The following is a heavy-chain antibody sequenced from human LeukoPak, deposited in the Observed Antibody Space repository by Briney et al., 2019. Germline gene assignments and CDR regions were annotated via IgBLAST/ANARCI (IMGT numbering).Heavy chain of an antibody. CDR3: ARVHGVCSTSTCYVANADG. V-gene: IGHV3-48*01. CDR2: ICSRGTTV. Sequence: GGALRLSCVASGFTFSDHSMNWVRQPPGEGVEWVSYICSRGTTVFCADSVQGRFTISRENDRNSLFLQMSGLRVENTATYDCARVHGVCSTSTCYVANADGWGKGTTVSAS. CDR1: GFTFSDHS. D-gene: IGHD3-16*01. J-gene: IGHJ6*03.